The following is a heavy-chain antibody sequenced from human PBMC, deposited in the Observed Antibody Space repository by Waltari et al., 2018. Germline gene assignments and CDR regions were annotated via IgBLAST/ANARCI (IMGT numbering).Heavy chain of an antibody. CDR3: AVFLISNYGYLNQYYYDSRGLDY. D-gene: IGHD3-22*01. CDR2: ISYHGKNK. J-gene: IGHJ4*02. Sequence: QVHLVESGGGVVQPGTSLRLSCAASGFTFSSYALHWVRRAPGKGLEWVAVISYHGKNKMYADSLKGRFTISRDNSKNTLYLQMNSLRPEDTAVYYCAVFLISNYGYLNQYYYDSRGLDYWGQGTLVTVSS. V-gene: IGHV3-30*01. CDR1: GFTFSSYA.